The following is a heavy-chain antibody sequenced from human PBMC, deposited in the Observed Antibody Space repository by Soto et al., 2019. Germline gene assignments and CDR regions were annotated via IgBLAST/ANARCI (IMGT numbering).Heavy chain of an antibody. CDR2: IWYDGSNK. Sequence: QVQLVESGGGVVQPGRSLRLSCAASGFTFSSYGMHWVRQAPGKGLEWVAVIWYDGSNKYYADSVKGRFTISRDNSKHTLYLQMISLRAEDTAVYYCARDLIYGDYVDLVDYWGQGTLVNVSS. V-gene: IGHV3-33*01. CDR1: GFTFSSYG. CDR3: ARDLIYGDYVDLVDY. D-gene: IGHD4-17*01. J-gene: IGHJ4*02.